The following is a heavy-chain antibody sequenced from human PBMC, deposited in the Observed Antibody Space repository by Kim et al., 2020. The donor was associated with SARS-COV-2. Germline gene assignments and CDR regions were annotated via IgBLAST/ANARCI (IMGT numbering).Heavy chain of an antibody. CDR1: GFAMSSYG. V-gene: IGHV3-33*01. Sequence: WGSLRLSCAASGFAMSSYGMHWVRQAPGKGLEWVSLIWYDGGNKYYADSVKGRFTISRDNSKNTLYLQMNSLRAEDTAVYYCARDYAGYFKGLDVWGQGT. CDR2: IWYDGGNK. D-gene: IGHD3-9*01. J-gene: IGHJ6*02. CDR3: ARDYAGYFKGLDV.